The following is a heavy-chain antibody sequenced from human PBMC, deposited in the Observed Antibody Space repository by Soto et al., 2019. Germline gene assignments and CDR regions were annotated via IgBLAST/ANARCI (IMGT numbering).Heavy chain of an antibody. CDR3: PTATPSGEDGQKQVDAYYYYGMDV. V-gene: IGHV1-24*01. D-gene: IGHD2-15*01. Sequence: GASVKVSCKVSGYTLTELSMHWVRQAPGKGLEWMGGFDPEDGETIYAQKFQGRVTMTEDTSTDTAYMELSSLRSEETDVYYCPTATPSGEDGQKQVDAYYYYGMDVWGQGTTVPVSS. J-gene: IGHJ6*02. CDR2: FDPEDGET. CDR1: GYTLTELS.